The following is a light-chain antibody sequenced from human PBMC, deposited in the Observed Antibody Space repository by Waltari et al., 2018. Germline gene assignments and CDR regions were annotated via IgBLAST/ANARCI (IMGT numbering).Light chain of an antibody. Sequence: QSALTQPASVSGSPGQSITISCTGTSSDVGGYNYVSWYQQHPGKAPKLRIYEVSKRPSGVANRSSGSKSGNTASLTSSGLQAEDEADYYCSSYTSSSTLYVFGTGTKVTVL. CDR3: SSYTSSSTLYV. V-gene: IGLV2-14*01. J-gene: IGLJ1*01. CDR1: SSDVGGYNY. CDR2: EVS.